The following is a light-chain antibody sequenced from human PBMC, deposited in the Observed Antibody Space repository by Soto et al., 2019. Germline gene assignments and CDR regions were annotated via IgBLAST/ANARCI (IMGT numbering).Light chain of an antibody. J-gene: IGKJ1*01. Sequence: EIVLTQSPGTLSLSPGERATLSCRASQSVTSNYLAWYQQKRGQAPRLLIYGASTRATGIPDRFSGSGSGTDFTLTISRLEPVDFAVYYCHQYSNSLSTFGQGTKVEIK. CDR1: QSVTSNY. CDR2: GAS. CDR3: HQYSNSLST. V-gene: IGKV3-20*01.